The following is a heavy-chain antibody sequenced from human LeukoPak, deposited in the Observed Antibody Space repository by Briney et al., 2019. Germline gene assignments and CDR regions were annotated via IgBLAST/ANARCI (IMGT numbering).Heavy chain of an antibody. D-gene: IGHD6-13*01. CDR3: ARGIAAAGTVPGLFDY. CDR1: GFTFSSYG. V-gene: IGHV3-33*01. CDR2: IWYDGSNK. J-gene: IGHJ4*02. Sequence: GGSLRLSCAASGFTFSSYGMHWVRQAPGKGLEWVAVIWYDGSNKYYADSVKGRFTISRDNSKNTLYLQMNSLRAEDTAVYYCARGIAAAGTVPGLFDYWGQGTLVTVSS.